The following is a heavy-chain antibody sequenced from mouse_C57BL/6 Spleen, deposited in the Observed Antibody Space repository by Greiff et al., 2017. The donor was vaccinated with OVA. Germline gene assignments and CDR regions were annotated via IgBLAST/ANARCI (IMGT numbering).Heavy chain of an antibody. CDR1: GFTFSSYA. J-gene: IGHJ2*01. Sequence: EVKLMESGGGLVKPGGSLKLSCAASGFTFSSYAMSWVRQTPEKRLEWVATISAGGSYTYYPDNVKGRFTISRDNAKNNLYLQMSHLKSEDTAMYYCARGCGNYRDYWGQGTTLTVSS. D-gene: IGHD1-1*02. CDR2: ISAGGSYT. CDR3: ARGCGNYRDY. V-gene: IGHV5-4*03.